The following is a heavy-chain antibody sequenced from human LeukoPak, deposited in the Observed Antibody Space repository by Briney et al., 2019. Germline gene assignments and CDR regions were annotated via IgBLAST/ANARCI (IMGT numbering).Heavy chain of an antibody. CDR1: GGSISSYY. J-gene: IGHJ4*02. D-gene: IGHD3-10*01. Sequence: PSETLSLTCTVSGGSISSYYWSWIRQPPGKGLEWIGYIYYSGSTNYNPSLKSRVTISVDTSKNQFSLKLSSVTAADTAVYYCARFEVRGYLDYWGQGTLVTVSS. CDR3: ARFEVRGYLDY. V-gene: IGHV4-59*08. CDR2: IYYSGST.